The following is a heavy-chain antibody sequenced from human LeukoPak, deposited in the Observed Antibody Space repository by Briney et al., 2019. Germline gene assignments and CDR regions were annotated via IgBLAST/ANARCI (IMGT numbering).Heavy chain of an antibody. V-gene: IGHV1-2*02. D-gene: IGHD5-18*01. CDR2: INPNSGAT. CDR3: AREGREYTYGYTWFDP. J-gene: IGHJ5*02. Sequence: ASVKVSFKASGYTFTDYYIHWLSQAPGQGLEWIGWINPNSGATNYAQNFRGRLTMTRATSITTAYMEASRLRSDDTAVYYCAREGREYTYGYTWFDPWGQGTLVTVSS. CDR1: GYTFTDYY.